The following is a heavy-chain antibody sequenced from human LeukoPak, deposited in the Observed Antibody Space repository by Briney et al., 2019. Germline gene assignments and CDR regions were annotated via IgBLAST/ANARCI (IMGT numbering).Heavy chain of an antibody. CDR3: AKADGSYKTLIDY. V-gene: IGHV3-53*01. J-gene: IGHJ4*02. CDR1: GFTVSTYY. D-gene: IGHD3-10*01. Sequence: PGGSLRLSCAASGFTVSTYYMTWVRQAPGKGLECVSVIYSGGSTYYADSVKGRFTISRDSSKNTVYLQMNSLRAEDTAVYYCAKADGSYKTLIDYWGQGTLVTVSS. CDR2: IYSGGST.